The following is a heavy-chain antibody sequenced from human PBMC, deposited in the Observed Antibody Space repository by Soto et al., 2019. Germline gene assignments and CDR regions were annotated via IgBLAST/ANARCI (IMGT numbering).Heavy chain of an antibody. D-gene: IGHD2-15*01. V-gene: IGHV3-49*03. CDR1: GFTFGDYA. CDR2: IRSKAYGGTT. Sequence: GGSLRLSCTASGFTFGDYAMSWFRQAPGKGLEWVGFIRSKAYGGTTEYAASVKGRFTISRDDSKSIAYLQMNSLKTEDTAVYYCTRDPGSWNYVSYMDVWGKGTTVTVSS. CDR3: TRDPGSWNYVSYMDV. J-gene: IGHJ6*03.